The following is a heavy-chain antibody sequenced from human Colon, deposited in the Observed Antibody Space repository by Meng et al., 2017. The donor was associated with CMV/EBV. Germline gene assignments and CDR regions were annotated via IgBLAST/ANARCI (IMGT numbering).Heavy chain of an antibody. V-gene: IGHV4-34*01. Sequence: SGWSFSSYSWPWIRPPPGKGLESLGELNHNGSTYYDPSLKSRVTMSVDASKKHFFLSLTSVTAADTAVYYCARGLLTRLRPTTWFDPWGQGTLVTVSS. CDR1: GWSFSSYS. D-gene: IGHD1-14*01. CDR3: ARGLLTRLRPTTWFDP. CDR2: LNHNGST. J-gene: IGHJ5*02.